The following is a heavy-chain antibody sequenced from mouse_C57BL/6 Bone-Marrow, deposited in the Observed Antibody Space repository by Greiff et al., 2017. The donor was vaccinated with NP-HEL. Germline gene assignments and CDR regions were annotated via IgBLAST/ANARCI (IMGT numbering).Heavy chain of an antibody. CDR2: IDPSDSYT. Sequence: QVQLQQSGAELVMPGASVKLSCKASGYTFTSYWMHWVKQRPGQGLEWIGEIDPSDSYTNYNQKFKGKSTLTVDKSSSTAYMQLSSLTSEDSAVYYCARGAAQATYAMDYWGQGTSVTVSS. V-gene: IGHV1-69*01. CDR3: ARGAAQATYAMDY. D-gene: IGHD3-2*02. J-gene: IGHJ4*01. CDR1: GYTFTSYW.